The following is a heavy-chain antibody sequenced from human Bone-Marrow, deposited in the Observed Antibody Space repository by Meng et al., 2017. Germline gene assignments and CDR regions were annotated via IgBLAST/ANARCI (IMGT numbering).Heavy chain of an antibody. V-gene: IGHV3-30*04. CDR2: ITYDGSNK. D-gene: IGHD1-26*01. Sequence: GESLKISCAASGFTFSSYTMHWVRQAPGKGLEWVAVITYDGSNKYYADSVKGRFTISRDNSKNTLYLQMNSLRAEDTAVYYCARENSGSYDAFDIWGQGTMVTVSS. CDR1: GFTFSSYT. J-gene: IGHJ3*02. CDR3: ARENSGSYDAFDI.